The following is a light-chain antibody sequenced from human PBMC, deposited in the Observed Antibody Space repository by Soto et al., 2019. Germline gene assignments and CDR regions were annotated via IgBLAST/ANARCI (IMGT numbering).Light chain of an antibody. V-gene: IGKV3-20*01. CDR3: QHYGETPIT. J-gene: IGKJ5*01. CDR2: GAS. Sequence: EIVLTQSPGTLSSSPGGRATLSCRASQSVSRRLAWYQHRPGQSPRLLISGASMRASGVPVRFSGSGSGTDFTLTISRLEPEDFAVYYCQHYGETPITFGLGTRLEV. CDR1: QSVSRR.